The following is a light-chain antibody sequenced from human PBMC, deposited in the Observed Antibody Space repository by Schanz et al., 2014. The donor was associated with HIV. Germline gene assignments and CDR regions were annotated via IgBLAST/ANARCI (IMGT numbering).Light chain of an antibody. CDR3: CSYAGLSTLV. V-gene: IGLV2-23*01. Sequence: QSVLTQPASVSGSPGQSVTISCTGTSSDVGGYNYVSWYQQYPGKAPKLLIYEGTKRPSGISNRFSASKSGNTASLTISGLQVEDEAEYFCCSYAGLSTLVFGGGTKLTVL. CDR2: EGT. CDR1: SSDVGGYNY. J-gene: IGLJ2*01.